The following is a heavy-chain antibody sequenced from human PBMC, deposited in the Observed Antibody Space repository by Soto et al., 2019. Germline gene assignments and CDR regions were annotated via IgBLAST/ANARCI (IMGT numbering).Heavy chain of an antibody. CDR3: ARRPVMATITGFDY. D-gene: IGHD5-12*01. V-gene: IGHV4-30-2*01. J-gene: IGHJ4*02. CDR2: IYHSGST. CDR1: GCSISSGGYS. Sequence: TLSLTCPVAGCSISSGGYSWSWIRQPPGKGLEWIGYIYHSGSTYYNPSLKSRVTISVDRSKNQFSLKLSSVTAADTAVYYCARRPVMATITGFDYWGQGTLVTVSS.